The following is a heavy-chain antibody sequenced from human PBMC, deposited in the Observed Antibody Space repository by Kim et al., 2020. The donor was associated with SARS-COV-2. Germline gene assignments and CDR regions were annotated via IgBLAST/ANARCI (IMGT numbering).Heavy chain of an antibody. D-gene: IGHD5-12*01. V-gene: IGHV3-30-3*01. Sequence: GGSLRLSCAASGFTFSSYAMHWVRQAPGKGLEWVADISYDGSNKYYADSVKGRFTISRDNSKNTLYLQMNSLRAEDTAVYYCARDPSLYGYKTFDYWGQGTLVTVSS. J-gene: IGHJ4*02. CDR3: ARDPSLYGYKTFDY. CDR2: ISYDGSNK. CDR1: GFTFSSYA.